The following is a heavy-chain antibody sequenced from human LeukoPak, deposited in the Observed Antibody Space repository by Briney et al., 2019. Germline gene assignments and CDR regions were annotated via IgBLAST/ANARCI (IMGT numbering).Heavy chain of an antibody. Sequence: SESLSLTCTVSGGSFSSHYWGWIRQSPGKGLEWIAYMFDSVTSKDNMSDSVTSKDNPSLKSRLTLSADTSKNQFSLRLSYVTAADTAVYYCATIKRGYPFGYFDFWGQGTLVTVSS. CDR1: GGSFSSHY. V-gene: IGHV4-59*11. CDR3: ATIKRGYPFGYFDF. CDR2: MSDSVTS. D-gene: IGHD5-18*01. J-gene: IGHJ4*02.